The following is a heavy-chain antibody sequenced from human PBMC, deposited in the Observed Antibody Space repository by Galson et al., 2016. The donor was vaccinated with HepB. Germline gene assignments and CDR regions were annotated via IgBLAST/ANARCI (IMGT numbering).Heavy chain of an antibody. CDR2: VSGGGSPT. J-gene: IGHJ4*02. CDR3: AKGGDYCASGPFGRFDY. Sequence: APGKGLEWVSLVSGGGSPTYYAASVKGRFTISRDNSKNTIYLQINSLKAEDTALYYCAKGGDYCASGPFGRFDYWGQGTLVAVSA. D-gene: IGHD3-10*01. V-gene: IGHV3-23*01.